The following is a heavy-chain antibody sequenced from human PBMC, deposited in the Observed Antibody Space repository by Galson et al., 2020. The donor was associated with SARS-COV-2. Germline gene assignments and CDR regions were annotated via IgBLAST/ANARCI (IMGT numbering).Heavy chain of an antibody. CDR1: GFTFSSYG. CDR3: ARDPFGDSSGYYHSGQFDY. V-gene: IGHV3-33*01. CDR2: IWYDGRNK. Sequence: TGGSLRLSCAASGFTFSSYGMHWVRQAPGTGLEWVAVIWYDGRNKYYADSVKGRFTISRDNSKNTLYLQMNSLRAEDTAVYYCARDPFGDSSGYYHSGQFDYWGQGTLVTVSS. J-gene: IGHJ4*02. D-gene: IGHD3-22*01.